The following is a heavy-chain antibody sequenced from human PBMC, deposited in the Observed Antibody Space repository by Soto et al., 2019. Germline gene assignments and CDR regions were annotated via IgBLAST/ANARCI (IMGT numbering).Heavy chain of an antibody. CDR3: AKGTLVLWFGELCY. CDR1: GFTFSSYA. V-gene: IGHV3-23*01. J-gene: IGHJ4*02. D-gene: IGHD3-10*01. CDR2: ISGSGGST. Sequence: EVQLLESGGGLVQPGGSLRLSCAASGFTFSSYAMSWVRQAPGKGLEWVSAISGSGGSTYYADSVKGRFTISRDNSKNSLYLQMNSLRAEDTAVYYCAKGTLVLWFGELCYWGQGTLVTVSS.